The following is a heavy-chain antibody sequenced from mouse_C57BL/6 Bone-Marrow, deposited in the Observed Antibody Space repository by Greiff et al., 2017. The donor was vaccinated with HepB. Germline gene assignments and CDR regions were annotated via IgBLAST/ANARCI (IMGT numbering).Heavy chain of an antibody. CDR3: ARGPFIYYDYDGGDY. CDR2: IDPSDSYT. J-gene: IGHJ2*01. CDR1: GCTFTSYW. V-gene: IGHV1-69*01. Sequence: VQLQQPGAELVMPGASVKLSCKASGCTFTSYWMHWVKQRPGQGLEWIGEIDPSDSYTNYNQKFKGKSTLTVDKSSSTAYMQLSSLTSEDSAVYYCARGPFIYYDYDGGDYWGQGTTLTVSS. D-gene: IGHD2-4*01.